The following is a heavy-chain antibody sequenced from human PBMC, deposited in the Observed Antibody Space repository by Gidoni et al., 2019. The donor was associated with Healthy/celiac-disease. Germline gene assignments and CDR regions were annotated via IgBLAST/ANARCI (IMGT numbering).Heavy chain of an antibody. CDR1: GGTFSSYA. D-gene: IGHD1-26*01. J-gene: IGHJ4*02. CDR3: ARPQTGGKWELLRFDY. V-gene: IGHV1-69*01. CDR2: IIPIFGTA. Sequence: QVQLVQPGAEVKKPGSSVKVSCKASGGTFSSYAISWVRQAPGQGLEWMGGIIPIFGTANYAQKFQGRVTITADESTSTAYMEPSSLRSEDTAVYYWARPQTGGKWELLRFDYWGQGTLVTVSS.